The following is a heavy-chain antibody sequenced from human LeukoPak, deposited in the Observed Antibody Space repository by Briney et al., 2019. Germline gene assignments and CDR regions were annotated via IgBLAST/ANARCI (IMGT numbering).Heavy chain of an antibody. J-gene: IGHJ3*02. Sequence: PGGSLRLSCAASGFTFSSYAMSWVRQAPGKGLEWVSAISGSGGSTYYADSVKGRFTISRDNAKNSLYLQMNSLRAEDTALYYCAKDIGDGYNYDAFDIWGQGTMVTVSS. D-gene: IGHD5-24*01. CDR1: GFTFSSYA. V-gene: IGHV3-23*01. CDR3: AKDIGDGYNYDAFDI. CDR2: ISGSGGST.